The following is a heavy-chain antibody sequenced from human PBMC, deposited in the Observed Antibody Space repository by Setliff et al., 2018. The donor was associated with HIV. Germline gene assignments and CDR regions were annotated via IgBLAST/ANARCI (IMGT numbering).Heavy chain of an antibody. J-gene: IGHJ5*01. Sequence: PSETLSLTCTVSGGSISSSSYYRGWIRQPPGKGLEWIGHISTSGSASYNPSLESRTTISMDTSKNYFSLKLTSVTAADTAVYFCATSSSSLHNWFDSWGRGTPVTVSS. CDR2: ISTSGSA. D-gene: IGHD3-22*01. CDR1: GGSISSSSYY. CDR3: ATSSSSLHNWFDS. V-gene: IGHV4-39*02.